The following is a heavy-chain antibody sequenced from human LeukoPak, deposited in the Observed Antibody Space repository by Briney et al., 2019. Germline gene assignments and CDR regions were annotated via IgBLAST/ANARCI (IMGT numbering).Heavy chain of an antibody. Sequence: PGGSLRLSCAASGFTFSTYTMYWVRHPPGKRLEWVSIIGDNGGGIHYADSVKGRFTISRDNFKNALYLQMNSLRVEDTAVYYCAILTRRDGNNPFDYWGQGTLVTVSS. CDR1: GFTFSTYT. V-gene: IGHV3-23*01. CDR2: IGDNGGGI. D-gene: IGHD5-24*01. CDR3: AILTRRDGNNPFDY. J-gene: IGHJ4*02.